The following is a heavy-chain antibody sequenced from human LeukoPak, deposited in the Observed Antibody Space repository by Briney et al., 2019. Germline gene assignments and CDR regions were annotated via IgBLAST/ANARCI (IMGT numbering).Heavy chain of an antibody. CDR1: GGSISSDY. D-gene: IGHD3-22*01. CDR3: ARHYYDSSGYYYLEP. CDR2: IYHSGST. V-gene: IGHV4-30-2*01. Sequence: SETLSLTCTVSGGSISSDYWSWIRQPPGKGLEWIGYIYHSGSTYYNPSLKSRVTISVDRSKNQFSLKLSSVTAADTAVYYCARHYYDSSGYYYLEPWGQGTLVTVSS. J-gene: IGHJ5*02.